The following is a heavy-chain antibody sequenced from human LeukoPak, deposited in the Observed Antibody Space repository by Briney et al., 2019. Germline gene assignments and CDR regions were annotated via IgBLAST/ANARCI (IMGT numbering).Heavy chain of an antibody. CDR3: ARGVGIGLLGPFFDY. CDR2: IYYSGST. D-gene: IGHD2-15*01. CDR1: GGSFSGYY. J-gene: IGHJ4*02. V-gene: IGHV4-34*09. Sequence: PSETLSLTCAVYGGSFSGYYWSWIRQPPGKGLEWIGYIYYSGSTYYNPSLKSRVTISVDTSKNQFSLRLSSVTAADTAVYYCARGVGIGLLGPFFDYWGQGTLVTVSS.